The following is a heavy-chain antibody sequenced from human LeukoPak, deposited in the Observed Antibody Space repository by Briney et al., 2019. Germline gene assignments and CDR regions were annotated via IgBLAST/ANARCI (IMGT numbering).Heavy chain of an antibody. J-gene: IGHJ4*02. CDR1: GFTFTDYW. Sequence: GGSLILSCAASGFTFTDYWMSWVRQAPGKGLEWVANIEQDGSDNYHLGSVMGRFTISRDNAKNSLYLQMNSLRAEDTAVYYCARDRGYCSGGTCRIHYFDYWGQGTLVTVSS. V-gene: IGHV3-7*04. D-gene: IGHD2-15*01. CDR3: ARDRGYCSGGTCRIHYFDY. CDR2: IEQDGSDN.